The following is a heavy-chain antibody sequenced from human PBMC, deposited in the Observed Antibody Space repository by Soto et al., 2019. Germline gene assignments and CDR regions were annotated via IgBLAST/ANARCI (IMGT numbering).Heavy chain of an antibody. CDR2: INHSGST. D-gene: IGHD3-10*01. J-gene: IGHJ6*04. CDR1: GWSFIGYY. V-gene: IGHV4-34*01. CDR3: ASLNPLYYYGSGSPENV. Sequence: LETLSLTCAVYGWSFIGYYWSWIRQPPGKGLEWIGEINHSGSTNYNPSLKSRVTISVDTSKNQFSLKLSSVTAADTAVYYCASLNPLYYYGSGSPENVWGKGTTVTVSS.